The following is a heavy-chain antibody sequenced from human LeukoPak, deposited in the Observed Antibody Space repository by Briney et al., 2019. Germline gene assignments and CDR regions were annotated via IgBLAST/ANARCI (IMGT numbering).Heavy chain of an antibody. CDR1: GFTFSSYG. D-gene: IGHD6-13*01. CDR2: IRYDGSNK. V-gene: IGHV3-30*02. Sequence: GGSLRLSCAASGFTFSSYGMHWVRQAPGKGLEWVAFIRYDGSNKYYADSVKGRFTISRDNSKNTLYLQMSSLRAEDTAVYYCAKDPEVRRVSGIAAAGPPFDYWGQGTLVTVPS. CDR3: AKDPEVRRVSGIAAAGPPFDY. J-gene: IGHJ4*02.